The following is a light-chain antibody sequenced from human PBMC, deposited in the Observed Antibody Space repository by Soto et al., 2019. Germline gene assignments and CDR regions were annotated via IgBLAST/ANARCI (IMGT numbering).Light chain of an antibody. CDR3: QQADTFPIT. CDR2: AAS. J-gene: IGKJ5*01. CDR1: QGISRS. Sequence: DIHMTQSPSSVSAAIGYRVTISFQASQGISRSLAWYQQKPGKAPKLLIYAASSLQSGVPSRFSGSGFGTDFTLTISSLQPEDSAIYYCQQADTFPITFGQGTRLEIK. V-gene: IGKV1D-12*01.